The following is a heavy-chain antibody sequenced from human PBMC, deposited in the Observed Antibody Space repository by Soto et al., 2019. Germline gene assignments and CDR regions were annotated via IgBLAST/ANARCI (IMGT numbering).Heavy chain of an antibody. J-gene: IGHJ5*02. Sequence: QVQLLQSGAEVKKPGASVKVSCKASGYTFTGYFMHWVRQAPGQGLEWMGWINPYSGGADYAQSFQGLVTMTSDTSISTVYMELSRLRFDDTAVYYCARVIRRAYYNSPLDTWGQGTVVTVSS. V-gene: IGHV1-2*02. D-gene: IGHD3-10*01. CDR1: GYTFTGYF. CDR3: ARVIRRAYYNSPLDT. CDR2: INPYSGGA.